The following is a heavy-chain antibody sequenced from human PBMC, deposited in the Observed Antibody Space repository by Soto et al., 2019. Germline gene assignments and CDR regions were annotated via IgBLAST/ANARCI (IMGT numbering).Heavy chain of an antibody. Sequence: GASVKVSCKASGYTFTGYYMHWVRQAPGQGLEWMGWINPNSGGTNYVQKFQGRVTMTRDTSISTAYMELSRLRSDDTAVYYCARGKAARGYNWFDPWGQGTLVTVSS. CDR1: GYTFTGYY. CDR2: INPNSGGT. J-gene: IGHJ5*02. D-gene: IGHD6-6*01. CDR3: ARGKAARGYNWFDP. V-gene: IGHV1-2*02.